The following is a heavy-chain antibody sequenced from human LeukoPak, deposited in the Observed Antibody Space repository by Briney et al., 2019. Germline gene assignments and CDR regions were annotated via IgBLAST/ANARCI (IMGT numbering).Heavy chain of an antibody. CDR3: AREGGDYTSGSYNDF. V-gene: IGHV3-21*01. D-gene: IGHD3-10*01. Sequence: GGSLRLSCAASGFTFSRFSMNWVRQAPGKGLEWVSSITSSSTYIYYADSVKGRFTISRDNAKNSLYLQMNSLRDEDTVVYYCAREGGDYTSGSYNDFWGQGTLVTVSS. CDR1: GFTFSRFS. J-gene: IGHJ4*02. CDR2: ITSSSTYI.